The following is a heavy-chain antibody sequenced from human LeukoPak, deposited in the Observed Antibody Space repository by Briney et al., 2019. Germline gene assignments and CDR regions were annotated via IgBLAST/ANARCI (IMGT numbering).Heavy chain of an antibody. CDR2: IYSGGST. CDR3: ARDKRGNGDYVPFDY. CDR1: GFTVSSNY. D-gene: IGHD4-17*01. J-gene: IGHJ4*02. V-gene: IGHV3-66*01. Sequence: GGSLRLSCAASGFTVSSNYMSWVRQAPGKGLEWVSVIYSGGSTYYADSVKGRFTISRDNSKNTLYLQMNSLRAEDTAVYYCARDKRGNGDYVPFDYWGQGTLVTVSS.